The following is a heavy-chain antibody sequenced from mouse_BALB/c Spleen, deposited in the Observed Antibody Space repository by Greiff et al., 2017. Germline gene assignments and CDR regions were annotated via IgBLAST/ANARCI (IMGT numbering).Heavy chain of an antibody. J-gene: IGHJ4*01. CDR3: AICGLRRDYAMDY. CDR1: GYSFTGYY. CDR2: ISCYNGAT. V-gene: IGHV1S34*01. D-gene: IGHD2-4*01. Sequence: LVKTGASVKISCKASGYSFTGYYMHWVKQSHGKSLEWIGYISCYNGATSYNQKFKGKATFTVDTSSSTAYMQFNSLTSEDSAVYYCAICGLRRDYAMDYWGQGTSVTVSS.